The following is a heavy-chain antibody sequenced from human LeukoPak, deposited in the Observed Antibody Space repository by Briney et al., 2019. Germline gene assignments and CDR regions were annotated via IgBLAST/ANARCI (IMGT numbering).Heavy chain of an antibody. CDR3: ARDIAAVGWFDP. CDR1: GFTFSSYA. V-gene: IGHV3-30*01. D-gene: IGHD6-13*01. Sequence: PGGSLRLSCAASGFTFSSYAMHWVRQAPGKGLEWVAFISHDGNDKYFADSVRGRFTIYRDNSKNTLYLQMNSLRAEDTAVYYCARDIAAVGWFDPWGQRTLVTVSS. J-gene: IGHJ5*02. CDR2: ISHDGNDK.